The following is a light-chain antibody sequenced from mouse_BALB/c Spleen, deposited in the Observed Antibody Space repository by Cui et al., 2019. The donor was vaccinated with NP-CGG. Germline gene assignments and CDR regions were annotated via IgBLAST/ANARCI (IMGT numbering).Light chain of an antibody. CDR1: TGAVTTSNY. CDR2: GTN. Sequence: QAVVTQDSALTTSPGETVTLTCRSSTGAVTTSNYANWVQEKPDHLFTGLIGGTNNRAPGVPVRFSGFLIGDKAALTITGAQTEDDAMYFCALWYSTHWVFGGGTKLTVL. CDR3: ALWYSTHWV. V-gene: IGLV2*02. J-gene: IGLJ1*01.